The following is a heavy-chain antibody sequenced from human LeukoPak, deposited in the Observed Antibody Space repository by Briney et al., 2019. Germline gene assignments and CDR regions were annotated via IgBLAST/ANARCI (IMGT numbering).Heavy chain of an antibody. J-gene: IGHJ3*01. D-gene: IGHD4-11*01. V-gene: IGHV4-39*07. Sequence: SETLSLTCTVSSGSISSTTYYWAWIRQPPGKGLEWIGSIYYNGDTYYNPSLKSRVIISADTSKNQFSLKLTSVTAADTAAYYCARGPNTAGNYRAFDLWGRGTKVTVSS. CDR3: ARGPNTAGNYRAFDL. CDR2: IYYNGDT. CDR1: SGSISSTTYY.